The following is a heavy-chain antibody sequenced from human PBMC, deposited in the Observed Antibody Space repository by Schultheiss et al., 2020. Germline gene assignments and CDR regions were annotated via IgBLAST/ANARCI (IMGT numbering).Heavy chain of an antibody. Sequence: SQPLSLTCAVYDGSLSGYYWAWIRQSPGRGLEWIAEISQSGGTNYSPSLKSRVTISVDMSKDHFSLKLSSVTAADTAVYYCAREVDYGDYHFDYWGQGTLVTGSS. V-gene: IGHV4-34*01. CDR3: AREVDYGDYHFDY. D-gene: IGHD4-17*01. J-gene: IGHJ4*02. CDR1: DGSLSGYY. CDR2: ISQSGGT.